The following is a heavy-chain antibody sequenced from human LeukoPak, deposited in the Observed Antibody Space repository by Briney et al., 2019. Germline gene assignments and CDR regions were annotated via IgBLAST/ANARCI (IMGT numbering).Heavy chain of an antibody. Sequence: GSLRLSCAASGFTFSSYGMHWVRQAPGKGLEWVAFIRYDGSNKYYADSVKGRFTISRDNSKNTLYLQMNSLRAVDTAVYYCAKVGRYCSGGSCYRTPIDYWGQGTLVTVSS. CDR2: IRYDGSNK. V-gene: IGHV3-30*02. D-gene: IGHD2-15*01. J-gene: IGHJ4*02. CDR1: GFTFSSYG. CDR3: AKVGRYCSGGSCYRTPIDY.